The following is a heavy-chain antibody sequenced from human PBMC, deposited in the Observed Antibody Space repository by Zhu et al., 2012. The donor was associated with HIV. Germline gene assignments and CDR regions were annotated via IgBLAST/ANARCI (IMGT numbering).Heavy chain of an antibody. CDR3: ARGMEHRCGGVAATLFDF. J-gene: IGHJ4*02. V-gene: IGHV4-34*01. D-gene: IGHD2-15*01. CDR2: INYSGTT. Sequence: QVQLDQWGAGLLKPSETLSLTCAVYGGSFNGYYWTWIRQSPGKGLEWIGDINYSGTTNYNPSLKSRVTISIDTSKNQFSLKLTSLTAADAAVYYCARGMEHRCGGVAATLFDFWGQGTLVTVSS. CDR1: GGSFNGYY.